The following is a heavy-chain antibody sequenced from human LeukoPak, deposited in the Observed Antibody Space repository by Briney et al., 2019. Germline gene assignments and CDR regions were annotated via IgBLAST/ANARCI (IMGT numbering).Heavy chain of an antibody. CDR3: VRDGRKSRVVDIVRKKETGYYYYMDV. Sequence: GRSLRLSCAASGFTFSTFPIHWVRQAPGKGLEWVANINQDGSEKYYVDSVKGRFTISRDNAKNSLYLQVNSLRAEDTAVFSCVRDGRKSRVVDIVRKKETGYYYYMDVWGKGTTVTVSS. V-gene: IGHV3-7*01. D-gene: IGHD2-2*03. J-gene: IGHJ6*03. CDR2: INQDGSEK. CDR1: GFTFSTFP.